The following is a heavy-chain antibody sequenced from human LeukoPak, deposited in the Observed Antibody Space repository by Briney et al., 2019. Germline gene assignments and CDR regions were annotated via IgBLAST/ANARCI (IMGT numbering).Heavy chain of an antibody. D-gene: IGHD3-3*01. Sequence: PSETLSLTCAVSGYSISSGYYWGWIRQPPGKGLEWIGSIYHSGSTYYNPSLKSRVTISVDTSKNQFSLKLSSVTAADTAVYYCASQGQTYYDFWSGYQSDYWGQGTLVTVSS. V-gene: IGHV4-38-2*01. CDR2: IYHSGST. CDR1: GYSISSGYY. CDR3: ASQGQTYYDFWSGYQSDY. J-gene: IGHJ4*02.